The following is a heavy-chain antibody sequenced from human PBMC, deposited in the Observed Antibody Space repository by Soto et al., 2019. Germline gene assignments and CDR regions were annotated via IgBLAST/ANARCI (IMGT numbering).Heavy chain of an antibody. CDR1: GGSISSGGYY. CDR3: ARSGDYYGMDV. D-gene: IGHD2-8*02. CDR2: IYYSGST. V-gene: IGHV4-31*03. Sequence: PSETLSLTCTVSGGSISSGGYYWSWIRQHPGKGLEWIGNIYYSGSTYYNPSLKSRVTISEDTTKNQYSLKLSPVTAADTAVYYCARSGDYYGMDVWGQGTTVTVSS. J-gene: IGHJ6*02.